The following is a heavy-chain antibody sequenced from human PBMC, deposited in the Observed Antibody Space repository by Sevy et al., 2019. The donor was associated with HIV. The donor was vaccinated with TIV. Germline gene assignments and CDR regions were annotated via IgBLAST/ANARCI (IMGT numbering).Heavy chain of an antibody. D-gene: IGHD4-4*01. Sequence: ASEKVSCKASGHTSSDYYIQWVRQAPGQGLEWMGWINSKSGATSYPQKFQGRVTMTSDTSISTAYMELSRLRSDDTAVYYCATEYSYDYWGQGTLVTVSS. J-gene: IGHJ4*02. CDR2: INSKSGAT. CDR3: ATEYSYDY. CDR1: GHTSSDYY. V-gene: IGHV1-2*02.